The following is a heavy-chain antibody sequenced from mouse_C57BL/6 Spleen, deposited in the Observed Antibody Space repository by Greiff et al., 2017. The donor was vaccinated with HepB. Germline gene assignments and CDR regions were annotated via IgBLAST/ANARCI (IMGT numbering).Heavy chain of an antibody. D-gene: IGHD2-4*01. J-gene: IGHJ2*01. V-gene: IGHV1-26*01. CDR2: INPNNGGT. CDR3: DRAGEICSEYDKGYCFDY. CDR1: GYTFTDYY. Sequence: EVQLQQSGPELVKPGASVKISCKASGYTFTDYYMNWVKQSHGKSLEWIGDINPNNGGTSYNEKFKGKATLTVDKSSSTAYMELSSLTSADSAVYYGDRAGEICSEYDKGYCFDYWGQGTPLTVSS.